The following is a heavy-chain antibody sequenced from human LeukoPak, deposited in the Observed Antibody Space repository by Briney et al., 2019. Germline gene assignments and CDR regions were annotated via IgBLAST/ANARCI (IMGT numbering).Heavy chain of an antibody. CDR1: GGSISSSSYY. CDR2: IYYSGST. J-gene: IGHJ4*02. V-gene: IGHV4-39*01. CDR3: ARHEGVTTPFDY. Sequence: SETLSLTCTVSGGSISSSSYYWGWIRQPPGKGLEWIGSIYYSGSTYYNPSLKSRFTISVDTSKSQFSLKLSSVTAADTAVYYCARHEGVTTPFDYWGQGTLVTVSS. D-gene: IGHD4-17*01.